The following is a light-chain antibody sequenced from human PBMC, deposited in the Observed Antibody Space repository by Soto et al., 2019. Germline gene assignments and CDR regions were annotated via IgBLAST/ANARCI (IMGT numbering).Light chain of an antibody. Sequence: EMLLTQPPGPLSLSPGERATLSCRASQSVSNNYLAWYQQKPGQAPRLLIYGASNRATGIPDRFSGSGSGTDFTLTISRLEPEDFAVYYCQQYGSSGTFGQGTKVDIK. CDR1: QSVSNNY. V-gene: IGKV3-20*01. CDR2: GAS. J-gene: IGKJ1*01. CDR3: QQYGSSGT.